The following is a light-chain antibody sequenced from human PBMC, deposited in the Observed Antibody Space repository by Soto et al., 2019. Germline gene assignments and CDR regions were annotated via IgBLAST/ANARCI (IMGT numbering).Light chain of an antibody. CDR2: EVS. J-gene: IGLJ1*01. CDR3: ISYTSDDVRYV. V-gene: IGLV2-14*01. Sequence: QSALTQPASVSGTPGQSITISCTGSNSDVGIYDFVSWYQHHPGRAPKLIVSEVSHRPSGVSNRFSGSKSGITASLTISGLQSEDEADYYCISYTSDDVRYVFGTGT. CDR1: NSDVGIYDF.